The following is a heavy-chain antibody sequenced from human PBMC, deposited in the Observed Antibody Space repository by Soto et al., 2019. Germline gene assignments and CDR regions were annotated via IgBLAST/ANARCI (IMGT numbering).Heavy chain of an antibody. J-gene: IGHJ4*02. CDR2: ISYDGSNK. D-gene: IGHD6-13*01. Sequence: PGGSLRLSCAVSGVTFSNYGMHWVRQAPGKGLGWVSVISYDGSNKYYADSVKGRFTISRDNSKNTLYLQMNSLRAEDTAVYYCAKDVSQYGSSWAWYFDYWGQGTLVTVSS. V-gene: IGHV3-30*18. CDR1: GVTFSNYG. CDR3: AKDVSQYGSSWAWYFDY.